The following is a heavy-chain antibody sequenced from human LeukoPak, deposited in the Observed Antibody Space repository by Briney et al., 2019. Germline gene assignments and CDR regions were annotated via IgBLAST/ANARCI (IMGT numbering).Heavy chain of an antibody. Sequence: PSQTLSLTCAVSGGSISSGGYSWSWIRQPPGKGLEWIGYIYHSGSTYYNPSLKSRVTISVDRSKNQSSLKLSSVTAADTAVYYCARDSTMVRGGIDYWGQGTLVTVSS. V-gene: IGHV4-30-2*01. D-gene: IGHD3-10*01. J-gene: IGHJ4*02. CDR3: ARDSTMVRGGIDY. CDR1: GGSISSGGYS. CDR2: IYHSGST.